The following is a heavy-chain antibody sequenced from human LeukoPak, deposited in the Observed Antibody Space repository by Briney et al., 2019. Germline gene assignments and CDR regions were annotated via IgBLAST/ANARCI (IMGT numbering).Heavy chain of an antibody. Sequence: GGSLRLSSAASGFTFSSYAMNWVRQAPGKGLEWVSAISAGGGSTYYADSVQGRFTISRDNSKNTLYLQMNSLRAEDTAVYYCAKAGDCSSTSCDYYFDYWGQGTLVTVSS. CDR2: ISAGGGST. V-gene: IGHV3-23*01. J-gene: IGHJ4*02. CDR3: AKAGDCSSTSCDYYFDY. CDR1: GFTFSSYA. D-gene: IGHD2-2*01.